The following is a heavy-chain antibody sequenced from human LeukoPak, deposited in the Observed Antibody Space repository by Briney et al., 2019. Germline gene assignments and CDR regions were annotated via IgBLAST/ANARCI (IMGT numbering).Heavy chain of an antibody. CDR1: GGTFSSYA. CDR2: ISAYNGNT. CDR3: ARDSSSWYFSKSTFDY. J-gene: IGHJ4*02. V-gene: IGHV1-18*01. D-gene: IGHD6-13*01. Sequence: ASVTVSCKASGGTFSSYAISWVRQAPGQGLEWMGWISAYNGNTNYAQKLQGRVTMTTDTSTSTAYMELRSLRSDDTAVYYCARDSSSWYFSKSTFDYWGQGTLVTVSS.